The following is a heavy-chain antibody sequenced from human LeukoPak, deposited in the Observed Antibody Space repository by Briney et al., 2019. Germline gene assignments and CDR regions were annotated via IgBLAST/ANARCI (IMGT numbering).Heavy chain of an antibody. CDR2: IYYSGST. J-gene: IGHJ6*02. V-gene: IGHV4-59*08. Sequence: PSETLSLTCTVSGGSISRYYCSWVRQPPGRGLGWIGYIYYSGSTNYNPSLKSRVTLSVDTSKNQFSLKLSYVTAVDTAVYYCARHRGYNWNYDYYYGMDVWGQGTTVTVSS. CDR1: GGSISRYY. D-gene: IGHD1-7*01. CDR3: ARHRGYNWNYDYYYGMDV.